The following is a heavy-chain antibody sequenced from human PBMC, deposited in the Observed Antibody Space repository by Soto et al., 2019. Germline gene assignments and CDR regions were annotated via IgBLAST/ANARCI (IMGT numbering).Heavy chain of an antibody. CDR3: ARTSLRYCSSTSCFYGMDV. CDR2: INAGNGNT. V-gene: IGHV1-3*01. D-gene: IGHD2-2*01. CDR1: GYTFTSYA. J-gene: IGHJ6*02. Sequence: ASVKVSCKASGYTFTSYAMHWVRQAPGQRLESMGWINAGNGNTKYSQKFQGRVTITRDTSASTAYMELSSLRSEDTAVYYCARTSLRYCSSTSCFYGMDVWGQGTTVTVSS.